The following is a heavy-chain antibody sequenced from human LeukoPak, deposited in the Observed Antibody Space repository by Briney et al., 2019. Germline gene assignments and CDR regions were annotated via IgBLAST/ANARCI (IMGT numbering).Heavy chain of an antibody. CDR2: INPNSGGT. D-gene: IGHD3-22*01. CDR1: GYTFTGYY. CDR3: ARGVITMIVVVTDDAFAI. V-gene: IGHV1-2*02. Sequence: ASVKVSCKASGYTFTGYYMHWVRQAPGQGLEWMVWINPNSGGTNYAQKFQGRVTMTRDTSISTAYMELSRLRSDEAAVYHSARGVITMIVVVTDDAFAIWGQGTIVTVSS. J-gene: IGHJ3*02.